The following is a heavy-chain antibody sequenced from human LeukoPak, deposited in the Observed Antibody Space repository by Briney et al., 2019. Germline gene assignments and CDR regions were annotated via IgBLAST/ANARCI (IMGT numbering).Heavy chain of an antibody. Sequence: SVTLSLTCTVSGGSISGYYWSWVRQAPGKGLEWIGYVHYNGSPNYNASLKSRVTISVDASKNQFSLKVSFVSAADTAVYYCARTTFWSGRSPDYHHCYMDVWGKGTTVTVSS. J-gene: IGHJ6*03. CDR2: VHYNGSP. CDR1: GGSISGYY. CDR3: ARTTFWSGRSPDYHHCYMDV. D-gene: IGHD3-3*01. V-gene: IGHV4-59*01.